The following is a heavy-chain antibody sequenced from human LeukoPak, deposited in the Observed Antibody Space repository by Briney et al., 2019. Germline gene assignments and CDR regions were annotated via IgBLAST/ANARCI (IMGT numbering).Heavy chain of an antibody. CDR2: INPNSGGT. V-gene: IGHV1-2*02. CDR1: GYTFTGYY. J-gene: IGHJ4*02. CDR3: ARGARYYDSSGYYYYFDY. D-gene: IGHD3-22*01. Sequence: ASVKVSCKASGYTFTGYYMHWVRQAPGQGLEWTGWINPNSGGTNYAQKFQGRVTMTRDTSISTAYMELSRLRSDDTAVYYCARGARYYDSSGYYYYFDYWGQGTLVTVSS.